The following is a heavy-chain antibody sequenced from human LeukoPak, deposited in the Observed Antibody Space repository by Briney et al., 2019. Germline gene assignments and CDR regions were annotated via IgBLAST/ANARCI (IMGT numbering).Heavy chain of an antibody. J-gene: IGHJ4*02. V-gene: IGHV3-23*01. CDR2: ISGSGGST. CDR3: AKEANDILTGYPLGYFDY. Sequence: PGGSLRLSCAASGFTFSSYAMSWVRQAPGKGLDWVSAISGSGGSTYYADSGNGRFTISRDNSKNTLYLQMNSLRAEDTAVYYCAKEANDILTGYPLGYFDYWGQGTLVTVSS. D-gene: IGHD3-9*01. CDR1: GFTFSSYA.